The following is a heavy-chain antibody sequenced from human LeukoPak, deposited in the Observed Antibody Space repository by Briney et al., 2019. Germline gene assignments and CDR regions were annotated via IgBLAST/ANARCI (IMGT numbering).Heavy chain of an antibody. Sequence: GGSLRLSCAASGFTFSSYAMHWVRQAPGEGLEGVAVISYDGSNKYYADSVKGRFTISRDNSKNTLYLQMNSLRAEDTAVYSCARLSEMFRGPQVIYYFDYWGQGTLVTVSS. J-gene: IGHJ4*02. V-gene: IGHV3-30*04. D-gene: IGHD3-10*01. CDR1: GFTFSSYA. CDR2: ISYDGSNK. CDR3: ARLSEMFRGPQVIYYFDY.